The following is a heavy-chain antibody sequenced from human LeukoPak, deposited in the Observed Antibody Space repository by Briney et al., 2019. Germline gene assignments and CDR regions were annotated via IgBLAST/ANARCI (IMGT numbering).Heavy chain of an antibody. V-gene: IGHV3-30*14. CDR3: ARGAGYNYPYYFDY. Sequence: GGSLRLSCAASGFTFSSYAMHWVRQAPGKGLEWVAVISYDGGNKYYADSVKGRFTISRDNSKNTLYLQMNSLRAEDTAVYYCARGAGYNYPYYFDYWGQGTLVTVSS. D-gene: IGHD5-24*01. J-gene: IGHJ4*02. CDR1: GFTFSSYA. CDR2: ISYDGGNK.